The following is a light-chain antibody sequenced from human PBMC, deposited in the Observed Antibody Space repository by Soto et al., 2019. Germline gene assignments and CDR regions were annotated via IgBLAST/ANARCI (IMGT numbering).Light chain of an antibody. V-gene: IGKV1-27*01. CDR3: QMCDSAHALT. CDR2: GAS. Sequence: DIQMTQSPSSLSASVGDRVTITCRASQDIRKYVAWYQQKSGKVPQVLIYGASTLQSGVPSRFSGSGSGTEFSLTISNLQPEDAATYYCQMCDSAHALTFGGGTKVEIK. CDR1: QDIRKY. J-gene: IGKJ4*01.